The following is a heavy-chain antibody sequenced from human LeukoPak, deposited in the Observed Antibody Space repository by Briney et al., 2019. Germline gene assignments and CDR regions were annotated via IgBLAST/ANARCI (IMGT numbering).Heavy chain of an antibody. Sequence: GGSLRLSCAASGFTFDDYAMHWVRQAPGKGLEWVSGISWNSGSIGYADSVKGRFTISRDNAKNSLYLQVNSLRAEDTALYYCAKDIWGGGYDWGYYYYGMDVWGQGTTVTVSS. V-gene: IGHV3-9*01. CDR3: AKDIWGGGYDWGYYYYGMDV. D-gene: IGHD5-12*01. J-gene: IGHJ6*02. CDR2: ISWNSGSI. CDR1: GFTFDDYA.